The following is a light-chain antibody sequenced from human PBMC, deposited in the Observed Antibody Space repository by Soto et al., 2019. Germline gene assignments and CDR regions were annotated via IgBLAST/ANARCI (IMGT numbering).Light chain of an antibody. CDR1: QGISSW. CDR3: QQYNSYPWT. V-gene: IGKV1-5*01. Sequence: DIQMTQSPSTLSASVGDRVTITSRASQGISSWLAWYQQKPGKAPKLLIYDASSFESGVTSRVSGSGSGTEFTLTSSSVQPDDFATYDCQQYNSYPWTFGKGTKVESK. J-gene: IGKJ1*01. CDR2: DAS.